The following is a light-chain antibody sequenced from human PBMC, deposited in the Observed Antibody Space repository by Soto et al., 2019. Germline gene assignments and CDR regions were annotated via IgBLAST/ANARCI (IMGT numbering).Light chain of an antibody. V-gene: IGKV1-27*01. CDR1: QDTSNY. CDR2: AAS. Sequence: DIQMTQSPSSLSASVGDRVTITCRASQDTSNYLAGYQQKPGEVPKLLIYAASTLQKGVQSRFSGGGSGTPVTLTISSRQHDDVATYYCQKYNSAPKTFGRGTRLEIK. CDR3: QKYNSAPKT. J-gene: IGKJ2*01.